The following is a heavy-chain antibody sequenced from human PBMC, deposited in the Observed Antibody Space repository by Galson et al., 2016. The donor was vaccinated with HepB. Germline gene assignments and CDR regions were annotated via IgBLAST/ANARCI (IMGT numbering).Heavy chain of an antibody. V-gene: IGHV4-38-2*02. Sequence: SETLSLTCTVSGYSLSGGYYWAWIRQPPGKGPEWIGSVYHSSHTFYNPSLKSRVTITVDTSKNQFSLNVNSVTAADTAVYYCARGPRAWIELWLQDFWGQGTLVSVSS. CDR3: ARGPRAWIELWLQDF. CDR1: GYSLSGGYY. J-gene: IGHJ4*02. D-gene: IGHD5-18*01. CDR2: VYHSSHT.